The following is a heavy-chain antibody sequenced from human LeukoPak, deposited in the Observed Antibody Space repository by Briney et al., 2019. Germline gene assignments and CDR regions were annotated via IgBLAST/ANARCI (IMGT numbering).Heavy chain of an antibody. CDR1: GFTFSSYA. Sequence: EGSLRLSCAASGFTFSSYAMSWVRQAPGKGLEWVSAISGSGGSTYYADSVKGRFTISRDNSKNTLYLQMNSLRAEDTAVYYCAKEGGGSGSFNWFDPWGQGTLVTVSS. V-gene: IGHV3-23*01. CDR3: AKEGGGSGSFNWFDP. CDR2: ISGSGGST. J-gene: IGHJ5*02. D-gene: IGHD3-10*01.